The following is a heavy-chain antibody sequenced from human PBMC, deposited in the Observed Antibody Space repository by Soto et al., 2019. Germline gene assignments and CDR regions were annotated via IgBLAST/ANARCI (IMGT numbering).Heavy chain of an antibody. CDR3: GMQYDY. Sequence: VGSLRLSCAASGFTFSKYAMSWVRQAPGKGLEWVSAINAGGNSTKSADSVKGRFTISRDNSKNTVYLQMNNLGAEDTAIYYCGMQYDYWGQGTLVTVSS. CDR2: INAGGNST. CDR1: GFTFSKYA. J-gene: IGHJ4*02. V-gene: IGHV3-23*01.